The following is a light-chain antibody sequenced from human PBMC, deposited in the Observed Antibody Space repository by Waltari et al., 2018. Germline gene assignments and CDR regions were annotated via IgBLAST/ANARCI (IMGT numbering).Light chain of an antibody. CDR2: RNN. CDR1: SSHIGSNY. Sequence: QSVLTQPPSASGTPGQRVTISCSGSSSHIGSNYVYWYQQLPGTTPKLLIYRNNQGPAGVPDRFSGSKSGTSASLAISGLRSEDEADYYCAAWDDSRVVFGGGTKLTVL. CDR3: AAWDDSRVV. V-gene: IGLV1-47*01. J-gene: IGLJ2*01.